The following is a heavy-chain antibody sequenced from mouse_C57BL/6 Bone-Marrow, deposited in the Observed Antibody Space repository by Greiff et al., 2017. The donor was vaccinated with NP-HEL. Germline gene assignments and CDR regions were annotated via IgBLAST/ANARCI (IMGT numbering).Heavy chain of an antibody. CDR1: GYAFSSYW. D-gene: IGHD2-2*01. J-gene: IGHJ2*01. Sequence: VMLVESGAELVKPGASVKISCKASGYAFSSYWMNWVKQRPGKGLEWIGQIYPGDGDTNYNGKFKGKTTLTADKSSSTAYMQLSSLTSEDSAIYFCARFLYGYAFDYWGQGTTLTVSS. CDR3: ARFLYGYAFDY. V-gene: IGHV1-80*01. CDR2: IYPGDGDT.